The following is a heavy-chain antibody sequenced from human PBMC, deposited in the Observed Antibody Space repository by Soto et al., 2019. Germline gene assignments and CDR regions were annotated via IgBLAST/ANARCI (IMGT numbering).Heavy chain of an antibody. CDR2: IIPIFGTA. J-gene: IGHJ2*01. CDR1: GGTFSSYA. Sequence: QVQLVQSGAEVKKPGSSVKVSCKASGGTFSSYAISWVRQAPGQGLEWMGGIIPIFGTANYAQKFQGRVTIXXDXSXXTAYMELSSLRSEDTAVYYCAQKIYGGNSDWYFDLWGRGTLVTVSS. D-gene: IGHD2-21*02. CDR3: AQKIYGGNSDWYFDL. V-gene: IGHV1-69*12.